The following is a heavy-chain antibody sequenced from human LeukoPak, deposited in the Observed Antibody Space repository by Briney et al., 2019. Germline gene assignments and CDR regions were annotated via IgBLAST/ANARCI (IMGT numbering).Heavy chain of an antibody. J-gene: IGHJ4*02. V-gene: IGHV4-59*08. CDR2: IYYSGST. CDR3: ARHRDDYKKGFDY. D-gene: IGHD5-24*01. CDR1: GGSTSSYY. Sequence: PSETLSLTCTVSGGSTSSYYWSWIRQPPGKGPEWIGYIYYSGSTNYNPSLKSRVTISVDTSKNQFSLKLSSVTAADTAVYYCARHRDDYKKGFDYWGQGTLVTVSS.